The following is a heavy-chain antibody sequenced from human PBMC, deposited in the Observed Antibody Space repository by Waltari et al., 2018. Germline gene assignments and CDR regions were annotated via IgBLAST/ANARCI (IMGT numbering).Heavy chain of an antibody. CDR1: GGSISSYY. D-gene: IGHD6-19*01. CDR2: IYYSGST. Sequence: QVQLQASGPGLVKPSETLSLTCTVPGGSISSYYWSWIRQPPGKGLEWIGYIYYSGSTNYNPSLKSRVTISVDTSKNQFSLKLSSVTAADTAVYYCARGLSGWDVYFDYWGQGTLVTVSS. J-gene: IGHJ4*02. CDR3: ARGLSGWDVYFDY. V-gene: IGHV4-59*01.